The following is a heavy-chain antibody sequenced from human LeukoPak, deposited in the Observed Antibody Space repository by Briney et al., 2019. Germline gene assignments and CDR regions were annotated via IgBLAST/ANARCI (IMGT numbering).Heavy chain of an antibody. CDR3: ARTDSSSWYSSFDY. J-gene: IGHJ4*02. CDR2: ISAYNGNT. V-gene: IGHV1-18*01. Sequence: EASVKVSCTASGYTFTSYGISWVRQAPGQGLEWMGWISAYNGNTNYAQKLQGRVTMTTDTSTSTAYMELRSLRSDDTAVYYCARTDSSSWYSSFDYWGQGTLVTVSS. D-gene: IGHD6-13*01. CDR1: GYTFTSYG.